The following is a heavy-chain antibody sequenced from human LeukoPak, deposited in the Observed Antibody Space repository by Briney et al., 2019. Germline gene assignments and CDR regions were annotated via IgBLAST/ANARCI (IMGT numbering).Heavy chain of an antibody. CDR3: ARTLYSSSWYVSGY. D-gene: IGHD6-13*01. V-gene: IGHV1-2*02. CDR1: GYTFTGYY. Sequence: GASVKVSCKASGYTFTGYYMHWVRQAPGQGLEWMGWINPKSGGTNYAQKFQGRVTMTRDTSISTAYMELSRLRSDDTAVYYCARTLYSSSWYVSGYWGQGTLVTVSS. J-gene: IGHJ4*02. CDR2: INPKSGGT.